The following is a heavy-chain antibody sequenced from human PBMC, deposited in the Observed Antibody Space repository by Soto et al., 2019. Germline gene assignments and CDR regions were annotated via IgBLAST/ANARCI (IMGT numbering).Heavy chain of an antibody. V-gene: IGHV1-69*01. D-gene: IGHD3-22*01. J-gene: IGHJ6*02. CDR3: ARGNAAVITTYSYYYYGMDV. CDR1: GGTFSSYA. CDR2: IIPIFGTA. Sequence: QVQLVQSGAEVKKPGSSVKVSCKASGGTFSSYAISWVRQAPGQGLEWMGGIIPIFGTANYAQKFQGRVTITADESTSTAYMELSSLRSEDTAVYYCARGNAAVITTYSYYYYGMDVWGQGTTVTVSS.